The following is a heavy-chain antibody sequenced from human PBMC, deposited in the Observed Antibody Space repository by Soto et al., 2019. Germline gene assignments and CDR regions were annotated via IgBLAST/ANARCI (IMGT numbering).Heavy chain of an antibody. CDR2: MNPNSGNT. V-gene: IGHV1-8*01. CDR3: ARGQRIAAAKNYYYYGMDV. D-gene: IGHD6-13*01. Sequence: QVQLVQSGAEVKKPGASVKVSCKASAYTFTSYDINWVRQATGQGLEWMGWMNPNSGNTGYAQKFQGRVTMTRNTSISTAYMELSSLRSEDTAVYYCARGQRIAAAKNYYYYGMDVWGQGTTVTVSS. CDR1: AYTFTSYD. J-gene: IGHJ6*02.